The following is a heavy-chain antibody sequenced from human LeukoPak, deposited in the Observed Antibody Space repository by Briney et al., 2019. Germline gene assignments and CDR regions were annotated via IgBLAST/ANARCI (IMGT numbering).Heavy chain of an antibody. D-gene: IGHD3-22*01. CDR1: GYTLTSYY. Sequence: ASVKVSCKASGYTLTSYYMHWVRQAPGQGLEWMGIINPSGGSTSYAQKFQGRVTMTRDTSTSTVYMELSSLRSEDTAVYYCARDRVGVHDSSGYWFDPWGQGTLVTVSS. CDR3: ARDRVGVHDSSGYWFDP. J-gene: IGHJ5*02. V-gene: IGHV1-46*01. CDR2: INPSGGST.